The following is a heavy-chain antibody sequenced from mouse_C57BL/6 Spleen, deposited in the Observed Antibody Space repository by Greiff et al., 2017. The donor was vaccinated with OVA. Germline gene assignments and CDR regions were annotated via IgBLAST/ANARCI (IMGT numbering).Heavy chain of an antibody. Sequence: VQLQQSGAELVRPGASVKVSCTASGYAFTDYLMEWVKQRPGQGLEWIGLINPGSGGTEDAEKFKGKATLTADKSSSTAYMQLSSLTSEDAAVYVCARSYDYDAWFAYWGQGTLVTVSA. J-gene: IGHJ3*01. CDR3: ARSYDYDAWFAY. V-gene: IGHV1-54*01. CDR2: INPGSGGT. CDR1: GYAFTDYL. D-gene: IGHD2-4*01.